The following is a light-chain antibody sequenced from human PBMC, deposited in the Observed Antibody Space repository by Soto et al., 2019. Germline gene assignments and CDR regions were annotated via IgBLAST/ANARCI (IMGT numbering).Light chain of an antibody. V-gene: IGKV1-9*01. CDR3: QQLHDYPLT. J-gene: IGKJ4*01. CDR1: RDIGTF. CDR2: VQT. Sequence: GDRVTLTCRASRDIGTFLAWYQQKAGKAPQLLIFVQTTLQSGVPSRFSGSGSGTEFTLTISSLQPEDLATYYCQQLHDYPLTFGGGTKVEIK.